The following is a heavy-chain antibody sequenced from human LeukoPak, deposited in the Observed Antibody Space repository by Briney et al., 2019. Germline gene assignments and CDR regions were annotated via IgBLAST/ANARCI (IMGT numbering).Heavy chain of an antibody. D-gene: IGHD2-15*01. CDR3: ARAGGYCSGGSCYRGYSWFDP. Sequence: GGSLRLSCAASGFTFSSSGMHWVRQAPGKGLEWVAVIWYNGSNKYYADSVKGRFTISRDNSKNTLYLQMNSLRVEDTAVYYCARAGGYCSGGSCYRGYSWFDPWGQGTLVTVSS. V-gene: IGHV3-33*01. CDR2: IWYNGSNK. CDR1: GFTFSSSG. J-gene: IGHJ5*02.